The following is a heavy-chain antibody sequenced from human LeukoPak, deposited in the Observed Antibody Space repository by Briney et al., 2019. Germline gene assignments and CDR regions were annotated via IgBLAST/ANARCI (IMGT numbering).Heavy chain of an antibody. J-gene: IGHJ4*02. CDR3: ARDAVPPTYYDFWSGYYTDYFDY. V-gene: IGHV3-7*01. Sequence: PGESLRLSCAASGFTFSSYWMSWVRQAPGKGLEWVANIKQDGSEKYYVDSVKGRFTISRDNAKNSLYLQMNSLRAEDTAVYYCARDAVPPTYYDFWSGYYTDYFDYWGQGTLVTVSS. CDR1: GFTFSSYW. D-gene: IGHD3-3*01. CDR2: IKQDGSEK.